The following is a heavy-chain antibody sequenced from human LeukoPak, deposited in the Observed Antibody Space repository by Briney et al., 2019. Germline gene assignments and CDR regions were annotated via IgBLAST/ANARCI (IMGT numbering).Heavy chain of an antibody. CDR2: ISWNSGSV. Sequence: GRSLRLSCAASGFTFNDYAMHWVRQAPGKGLEWVSGISWNSGSVGYADSVKGRFTISRDNAKNSLYLQMNSLRAEDTAVYYCARGGSSGWQENYYYYGMDVWGQGTTVTVSS. V-gene: IGHV3-9*01. J-gene: IGHJ6*02. D-gene: IGHD6-19*01. CDR1: GFTFNDYA. CDR3: ARGGSSGWQENYYYYGMDV.